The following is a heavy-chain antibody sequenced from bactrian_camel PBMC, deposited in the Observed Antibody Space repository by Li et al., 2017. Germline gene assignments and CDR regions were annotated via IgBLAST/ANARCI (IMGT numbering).Heavy chain of an antibody. Sequence: VQLVESGGGSVQAGGSLRLSCVASSSTYSLNYMGWFRRAPGKEREGVAAVERDGRTTYADSVKGRFTISRDNAKNTLYLEMNSLKPEDTAMYYCAAGGWARYGGDWYVLRQSNFGYWGQGTQVTV. CDR1: SSTYSLNY. J-gene: IGHJ6*01. CDR2: VERDGRT. D-gene: IGHD5*01. CDR3: AAGGWARYGGDWYVLRQSNFGY. V-gene: IGHV3S53*01.